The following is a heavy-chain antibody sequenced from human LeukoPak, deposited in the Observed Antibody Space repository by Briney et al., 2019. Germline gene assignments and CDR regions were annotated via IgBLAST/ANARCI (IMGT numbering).Heavy chain of an antibody. CDR2: IYYSGST. Sequence: SETLSLTCTVSGGSISSGGYYWSWIRQHPGKGLEWIGYIYYSGSTYYNPSLMSRVTISVDTSKNQFSLKLSSVTAADTAVYYCARALVPAAQVIYFDYWGQGTLVTVSS. V-gene: IGHV4-31*03. J-gene: IGHJ4*02. D-gene: IGHD2-2*01. CDR3: ARALVPAAQVIYFDY. CDR1: GGSISSGGYY.